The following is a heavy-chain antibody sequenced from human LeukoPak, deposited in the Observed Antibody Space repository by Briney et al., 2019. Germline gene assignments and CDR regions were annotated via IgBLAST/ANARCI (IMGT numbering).Heavy chain of an antibody. CDR3: ARGRGNTTRKQQPPPGDY. Sequence: PSQTLSLTCAVSGGSISSGGYSWSWIRQPPGKGLEWIGYIYHSGSTYYNPSLKSRVTISVDTSKNQFSLKLSSVTAADTAVYYCARGRGNTTRKQQPPPGDYWGQGTLVTVSS. CDR2: IYHSGST. D-gene: IGHD6-13*01. V-gene: IGHV4-30-2*01. CDR1: GGSISSGGYS. J-gene: IGHJ4*02.